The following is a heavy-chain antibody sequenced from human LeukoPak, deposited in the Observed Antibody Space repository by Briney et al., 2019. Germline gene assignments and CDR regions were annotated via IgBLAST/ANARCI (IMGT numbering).Heavy chain of an antibody. D-gene: IGHD3-3*01. CDR3: ARTAQYYDFWSGYYDPVYFDY. Sequence: GGSLRLSCAASGFTFSSYWMSWVRQAPGKGLEWVANIKQDGSEKYYVDSVKGRFTISRDNAKNSLYLRMNSLRAEDTAVYYCARTAQYYDFWSGYYDPVYFDYWGQGTLVTVSS. V-gene: IGHV3-7*01. CDR2: IKQDGSEK. CDR1: GFTFSSYW. J-gene: IGHJ4*02.